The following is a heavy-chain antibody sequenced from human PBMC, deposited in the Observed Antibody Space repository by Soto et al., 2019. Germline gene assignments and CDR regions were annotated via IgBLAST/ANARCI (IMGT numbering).Heavy chain of an antibody. D-gene: IGHD2-2*01. V-gene: IGHV4-31*03. CDR3: ARECHQYDALDI. J-gene: IGHJ3*02. CDR1: VCSIMIGCYY. CDR2: IYYSGIT. Sequence: PSSTXSLTCTVSVCSIMIGCYYWSGIRQHPGKGLEWIGYIYYSGITYYNPSLKSRVTISVDTSKNQLSLKLRSVTAADTAVYPCARECHQYDALDIWGPGTMLTV.